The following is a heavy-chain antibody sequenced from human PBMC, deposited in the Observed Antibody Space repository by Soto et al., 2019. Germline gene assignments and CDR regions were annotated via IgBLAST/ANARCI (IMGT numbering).Heavy chain of an antibody. CDR3: ARDMGSSFTKPYYYYGMDV. D-gene: IGHD6-13*01. J-gene: IGHJ6*02. V-gene: IGHV1-69*04. CDR2: IIPILGIA. Sequence: SVKVSCKASGCTFSSYTISWVRQAPGQGLEWMGRIIPILGIANYAQKFQGRVTITADKSTSTAYMELSSLRSEDTAVYYCARDMGSSFTKPYYYYGMDVWGQGTTVTVSS. CDR1: GCTFSSYT.